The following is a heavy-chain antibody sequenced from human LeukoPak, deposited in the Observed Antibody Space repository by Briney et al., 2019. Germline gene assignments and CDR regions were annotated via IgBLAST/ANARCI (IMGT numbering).Heavy chain of an antibody. Sequence: GESLKISCKGSGYSFSDYWIGWVRQMPGKGLEWVGIIHPRDSEIRYSPSFQGQVTISVDRSIDTAYLQWSGLQASDTALYYCAGNTPYSSGYSYWGQGTLVTVSS. CDR1: GYSFSDYW. CDR3: AGNTPYSSGYSY. CDR2: IHPRDSEI. V-gene: IGHV5-51*01. J-gene: IGHJ4*02. D-gene: IGHD3-22*01.